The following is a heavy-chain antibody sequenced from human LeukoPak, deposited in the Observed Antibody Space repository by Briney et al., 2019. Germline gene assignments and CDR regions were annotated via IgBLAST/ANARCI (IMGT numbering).Heavy chain of an antibody. CDR2: ISGSGGST. D-gene: IGHD5-18*01. Sequence: PGGSLRLPCAASGFTFSSYAMSWVRQAPGKGLEWVSAISGSGGSTYYADSVKGRFTISRDNSKNTLYLQMNSLRAEDTAVYYCAKVNSYGYYFDYWGQGTLVTVSS. CDR1: GFTFSSYA. V-gene: IGHV3-23*01. J-gene: IGHJ4*02. CDR3: AKVNSYGYYFDY.